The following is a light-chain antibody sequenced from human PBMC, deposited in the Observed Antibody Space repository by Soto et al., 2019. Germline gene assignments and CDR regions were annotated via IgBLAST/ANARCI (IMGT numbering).Light chain of an antibody. CDR2: GAS. CDR1: QSVNSN. J-gene: IGKJ4*01. Sequence: EIVMTQSPATLSVSPGERATLSCRASQSVNSNLACYQQKPGQAPRLLLYGASTRATVIPVTFSGSGSGTEFTLTITSLQSEDVAVYYCQQYNDWPLTFGGGTKVEIK. V-gene: IGKV3-15*01. CDR3: QQYNDWPLT.